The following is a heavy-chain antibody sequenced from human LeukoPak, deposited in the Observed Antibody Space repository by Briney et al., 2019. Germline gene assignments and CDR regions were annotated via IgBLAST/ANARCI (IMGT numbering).Heavy chain of an antibody. J-gene: IGHJ4*02. D-gene: IGHD7-27*01. Sequence: PGGSLRLSCAASGFTLSTYWMSWVGQAPGKRLEWVANIKQDGSEKYYVDSVKGRFTISRDNAKNSLYLQMNSLRADDTAVYYCAAKLGAGYWGQGTLLTVSS. V-gene: IGHV3-7*01. CDR3: AAKLGAGY. CDR1: GFTLSTYW. CDR2: IKQDGSEK.